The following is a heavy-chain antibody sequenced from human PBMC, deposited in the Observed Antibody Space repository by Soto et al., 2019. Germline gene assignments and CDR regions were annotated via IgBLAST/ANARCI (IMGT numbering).Heavy chain of an antibody. V-gene: IGHV4-34*02. J-gene: IGHJ3*01. Sequence: QVQLQQWGAGLLKPSETLSLTCAVYGVSFNSYFWNWVRQPPGKGLEWLAEATPYGRSNYNPSPKSRLTIAKDPSKNQSSLEVRSLAAADTAVYYCTTSGRSWPDSFDFWGQGAMVTVSS. CDR3: TTSGRSWPDSFDF. CDR2: ATPYGRS. CDR1: GVSFNSYF. D-gene: IGHD6-13*01.